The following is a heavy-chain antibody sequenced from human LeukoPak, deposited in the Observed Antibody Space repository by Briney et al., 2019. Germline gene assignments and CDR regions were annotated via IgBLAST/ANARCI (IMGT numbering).Heavy chain of an antibody. Sequence: SVKVSCTASGCTFSSYAFSCVRRAPAQGLEWIGRIIPIFGTANYAQKFQGRVTITTDESTSTAYIELSSLRSEDTAVYYCARDLRLGELSFAFDYWGQGTLVTVSS. J-gene: IGHJ4*02. CDR3: ARDLRLGELSFAFDY. V-gene: IGHV1-69*05. D-gene: IGHD3-16*02. CDR1: GCTFSSYA. CDR2: IIPIFGTA.